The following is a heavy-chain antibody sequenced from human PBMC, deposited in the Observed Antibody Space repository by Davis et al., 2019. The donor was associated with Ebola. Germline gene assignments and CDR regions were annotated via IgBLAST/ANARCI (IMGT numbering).Heavy chain of an antibody. D-gene: IGHD2-15*01. V-gene: IGHV4-34*01. CDR1: GGSFSGYY. CDR3: ARGRAVVVAASWFDP. J-gene: IGHJ5*02. Sequence: PSETLSLTCAVYGGSFSGYYWCWIRQPPGKGLEWIGEINHSGSTNYNPSLKSRVTISVETSKNQFSLKLSSVTAADTAVYYCARGRAVVVAASWFDPWGQGTLVTVSS. CDR2: INHSGST.